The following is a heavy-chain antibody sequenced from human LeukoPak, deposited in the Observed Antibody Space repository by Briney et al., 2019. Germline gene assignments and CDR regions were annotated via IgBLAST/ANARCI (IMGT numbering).Heavy chain of an antibody. J-gene: IGHJ5*02. Sequence: PSQTLSLTCTVSGGSISSGNYYWSWIRQPPWKGLEWIGYIYYSGSTYYNPSLKSRVTISVDTSKNQFSLKLSSVTAADTAVYYCARVATSAKWFDPWGQGTLVTVSS. D-gene: IGHD1-26*01. V-gene: IGHV4-30-4*08. CDR3: ARVATSAKWFDP. CDR1: GGSISSGNYY. CDR2: IYYSGST.